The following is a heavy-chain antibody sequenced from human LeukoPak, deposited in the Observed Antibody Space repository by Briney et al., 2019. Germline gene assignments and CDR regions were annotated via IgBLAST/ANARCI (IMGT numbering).Heavy chain of an antibody. D-gene: IGHD3-22*01. V-gene: IGHV3-48*01. CDR1: GFTFSSYS. CDR2: ISSSSSTI. J-gene: IGHJ4*02. Sequence: GGSLRLSCAASGFTFSSYSMNWVRQAPGKGLEWVSYISSSSSTIYYADSVKGRFTISRDNAKNSLYLQMNSLRAEDTAVYYCARDSPPEGYYGSSGSPQGYWGQGTLVTVSS. CDR3: ARDSPPEGYYGSSGSPQGY.